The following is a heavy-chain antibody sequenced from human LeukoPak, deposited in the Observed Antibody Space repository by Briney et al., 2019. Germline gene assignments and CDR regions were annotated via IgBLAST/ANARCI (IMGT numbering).Heavy chain of an antibody. CDR3: ARSVYSSSWYGNWFDP. J-gene: IGHJ5*02. D-gene: IGHD6-13*01. CDR1: GYTFTSYA. CDR2: INPNSGGT. V-gene: IGHV1-2*02. Sequence: GASVKVSCKASGYTFTSYAMNWVRQAPGQGLEWMGWINPNSGGTNYAQKFQGRVTMTRDTSISTAYMELSRLRSDDTAVYYCARSVYSSSWYGNWFDPWGQGTLVTVSS.